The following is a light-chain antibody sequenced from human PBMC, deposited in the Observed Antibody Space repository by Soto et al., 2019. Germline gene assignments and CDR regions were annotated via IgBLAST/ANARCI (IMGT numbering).Light chain of an antibody. V-gene: IGLV2-14*01. J-gene: IGLJ3*02. CDR2: DVN. CDR1: NTDLGVYGY. Sequence: QSALAQPASVSGSFGQSITISCSGPNTDLGVYGYVSWYQHHPGKAPKLLIYDVNNRPSGISDRFSGSKSGDTASLTISGLQAEDEADYYCCSYGGSYTWVFGGGTKLTVL. CDR3: CSYGGSYTWV.